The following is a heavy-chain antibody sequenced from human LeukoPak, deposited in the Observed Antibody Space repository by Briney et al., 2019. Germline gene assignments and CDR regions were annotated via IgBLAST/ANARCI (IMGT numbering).Heavy chain of an antibody. V-gene: IGHV4-59*12. Sequence: SETLSLTCTVSRGSINSYYWSWIRQPPGKGLEWIGYIYYTGSTNYNPSLKSRVTILVDTSKNQFSLKLSSVTAADTAVYYCARGPYDSSGYLTTWGQGTLVTVSS. CDR2: IYYTGST. CDR3: ARGPYDSSGYLTT. CDR1: RGSINSYY. D-gene: IGHD3-22*01. J-gene: IGHJ5*02.